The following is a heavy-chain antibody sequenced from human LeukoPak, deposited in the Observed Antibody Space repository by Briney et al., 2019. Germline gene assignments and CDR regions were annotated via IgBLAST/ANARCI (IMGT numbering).Heavy chain of an antibody. CDR1: GGTFSSYA. D-gene: IGHD5-24*01. CDR3: ARDGGDDYNLPGTVPTDY. J-gene: IGHJ4*02. CDR2: IIPIFGIA. Sequence: SVKVSCKASGGTFSSYAISWVRQAPGQGLEWMGRIIPIFGIANYAQKFQGRVTITADKSTSTAYMELSSLRSEDTAVYYCARDGGDDYNLPGTVPTDYWGQGTLVTVSS. V-gene: IGHV1-69*04.